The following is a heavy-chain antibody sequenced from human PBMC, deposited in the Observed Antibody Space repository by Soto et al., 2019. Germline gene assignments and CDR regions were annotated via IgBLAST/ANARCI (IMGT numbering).Heavy chain of an antibody. CDR2: INHSGST. J-gene: IGHJ6*03. Sequence: PSETLSLTCAVYGGSFSGYYWSWIRQPPGKGLEWIGEINHSGSTNYNPSLKSRVTISVDTSKNQFSLKLSSVTAADTAVYYCARSAPWYYYYYMDVWGKGTTVTVSS. CDR3: ARSAPWYYYYYMDV. CDR1: GGSFSGYY. V-gene: IGHV4-34*01.